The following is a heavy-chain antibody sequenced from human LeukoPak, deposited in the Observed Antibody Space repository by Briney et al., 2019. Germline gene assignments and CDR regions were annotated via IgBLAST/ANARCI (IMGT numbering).Heavy chain of an antibody. D-gene: IGHD3-10*01. CDR2: FYTSGST. CDR1: GGSIRSGSYY. J-gene: IGHJ3*02. V-gene: IGHV4-61*02. CDR3: ARDLWFGAGRVFDI. Sequence: SETLSLTCTVSGGSIRSGSYYWSWIRQPAGKGLEWIGRFYTSGSTNYNPSLRSRVTISVDTSKNQFSLKLSSVTAADTAVYYCARDLWFGAGRVFDIWGPGTMVTVSS.